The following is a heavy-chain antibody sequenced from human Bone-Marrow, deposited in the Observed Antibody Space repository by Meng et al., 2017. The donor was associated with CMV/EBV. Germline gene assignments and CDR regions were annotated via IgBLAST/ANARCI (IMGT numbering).Heavy chain of an antibody. Sequence: GSLRLSCTVSGGSISSYYWSWIRQPPGKGLEWIGYIYYSGSTNYNPSLKSRVTISVDTSKKQFSLKLSSVTTADTAVYYCARDVGGSSGRDLGHWGQGTLVTVSS. V-gene: IGHV4-59*01. J-gene: IGHJ4*02. CDR2: IYYSGST. D-gene: IGHD3-22*01. CDR1: GGSISSYY. CDR3: ARDVGGSSGRDLGH.